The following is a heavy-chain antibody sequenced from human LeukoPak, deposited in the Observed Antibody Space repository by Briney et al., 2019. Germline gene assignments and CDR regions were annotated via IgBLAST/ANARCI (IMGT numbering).Heavy chain of an antibody. CDR3: ARVGGGQLWLVDY. CDR1: GGSISSGGYY. CDR2: IYYSGST. D-gene: IGHD5-18*01. J-gene: IGHJ4*02. Sequence: PSETLSLTCAVSGGSISSGGYYWSWIRQHPGKGLEWIGYIYYSGSTYYNPSLKSRVTISVDTSKNQFSLKLSSVTAADTAVYYCARVGGGQLWLVDYWGQGTLVTVSS. V-gene: IGHV4-31*11.